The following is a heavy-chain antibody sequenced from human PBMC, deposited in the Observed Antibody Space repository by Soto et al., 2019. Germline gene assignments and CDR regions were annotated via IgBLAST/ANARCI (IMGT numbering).Heavy chain of an antibody. V-gene: IGHV4-59*02. J-gene: IGHJ5*02. Sequence: PSETLSLTCTVSGGSVRGYYWTWIRQPPGEGLEWIGYIHYTGSTNYNPSLKRRVTISIDTSKNQFSLMLNSVTAADTAVYYCARDTTAAAENWFDPWGHGTLVTVSS. CDR1: GGSVRGYY. CDR3: ARDTTAAAENWFDP. D-gene: IGHD6-13*01. CDR2: IHYTGST.